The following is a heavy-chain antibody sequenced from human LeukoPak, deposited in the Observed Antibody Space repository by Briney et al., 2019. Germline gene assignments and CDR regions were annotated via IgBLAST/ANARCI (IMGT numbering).Heavy chain of an antibody. D-gene: IGHD3-16*01. J-gene: IGHJ6*03. Sequence: AGGSLRLSCAASEFTVSNNYMTWVRQAPGKGLEWVSIIYSNGRTYYADSVKGRFTISRDNSRNALDLEMNSLRVEDTAVYYCARGGAGSFYYYYMDVWGKGTAVTVSS. CDR2: IYSNGRT. V-gene: IGHV3-53*01. CDR1: EFTVSNNY. CDR3: ARGGAGSFYYYYMDV.